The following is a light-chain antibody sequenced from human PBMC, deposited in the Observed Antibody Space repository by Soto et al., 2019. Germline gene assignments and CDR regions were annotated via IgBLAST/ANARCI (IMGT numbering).Light chain of an antibody. CDR2: DAS. V-gene: IGKV3-11*01. CDR1: QSVSSY. CDR3: QQRSNSPET. J-gene: IGKJ1*01. Sequence: EIVLTQSPATLSLSPGERATLSCRASQSVSSYFAWYQQKPGQAPRLLIYDASNRATGIPARFSGSGSGTDFTLTISSLEPEDFAVYYCQQRSNSPETFGQGTKVEIK.